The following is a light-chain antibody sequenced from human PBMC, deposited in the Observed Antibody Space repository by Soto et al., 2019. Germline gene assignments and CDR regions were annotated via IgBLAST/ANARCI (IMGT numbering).Light chain of an antibody. V-gene: IGKV1-9*01. J-gene: IGKJ5*01. CDR2: AAS. CDR1: QGLSSD. Sequence: DIQLTQSPSFLSASVGDRVTITCRASQGLSSDLAWYQQKPGKAPKLLIYAASTLQSGVPSRFSGSGSGTEFTLTISSLQPEDFATYYCQQLNRYPSTVGQGTRLEIK. CDR3: QQLNRYPST.